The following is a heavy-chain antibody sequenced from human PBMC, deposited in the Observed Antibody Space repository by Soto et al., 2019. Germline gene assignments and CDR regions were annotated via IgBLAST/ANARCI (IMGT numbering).Heavy chain of an antibody. D-gene: IGHD3-22*01. CDR3: ARVNYYDSSASGGAFDI. Sequence: QVQLVQSGAEVKKPGASVKVSCKASGYTFTGYYMHWVRQAPGQGLEWMGWINPNSGGTNYAQKFQGWVTMTRDTSISTAYMELSRLRSDDTAVYYCARVNYYDSSASGGAFDIWGQGTMVTVSS. V-gene: IGHV1-2*04. CDR1: GYTFTGYY. J-gene: IGHJ3*02. CDR2: INPNSGGT.